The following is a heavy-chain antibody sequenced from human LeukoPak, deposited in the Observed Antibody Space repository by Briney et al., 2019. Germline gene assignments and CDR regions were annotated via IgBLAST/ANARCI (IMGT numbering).Heavy chain of an antibody. D-gene: IGHD3-22*01. CDR3: ARGYDSSGYYPDY. Sequence: GGSLRLSCAAPGFTFSSYSMNWVRQAPGKGLEWVSYISSSSSTIYYADSVKGRFTISRDNAKNSLYLQMNSLRAEDTAVYYCARGYDSSGYYPDYWGQGTLVTVSS. V-gene: IGHV3-48*04. CDR1: GFTFSSYS. CDR2: ISSSSSTI. J-gene: IGHJ4*02.